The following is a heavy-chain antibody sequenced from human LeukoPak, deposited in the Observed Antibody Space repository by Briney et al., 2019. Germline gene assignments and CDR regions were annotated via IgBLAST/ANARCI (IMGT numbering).Heavy chain of an antibody. CDR3: ARHSMRVDLGY. Sequence: SETLSLTCSVSGGSLISRGYLWGWIRQPPGKGLEWIGSIYYSGNTYYSPSLKSRVTISLGTSKNQFSLKLSSVTAADTAVYYCARHSMRVDLGYWGQGTLVTVSP. CDR1: GGSLISRGYL. J-gene: IGHJ4*02. D-gene: IGHD3-3*01. CDR2: IYYSGNT. V-gene: IGHV4-39*01.